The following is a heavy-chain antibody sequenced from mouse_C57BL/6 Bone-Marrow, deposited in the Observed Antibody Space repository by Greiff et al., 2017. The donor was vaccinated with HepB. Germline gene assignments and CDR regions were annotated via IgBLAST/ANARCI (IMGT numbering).Heavy chain of an antibody. D-gene: IGHD2-3*01. V-gene: IGHV1-82*01. CDR1: GYAFSSSW. J-gene: IGHJ1*03. Sequence: QVQLQQSGPELVKPGASVKISCKASGYAFSSSWMNWVKPRPGKGLEWIGRIYPGDGDTNYNGKFKGKATLTADKSSSTAYMQLSSLTSEDSAVYFCARYDGYYPWYFDVWGTGTTVTVSS. CDR2: IYPGDGDT. CDR3: ARYDGYYPWYFDV.